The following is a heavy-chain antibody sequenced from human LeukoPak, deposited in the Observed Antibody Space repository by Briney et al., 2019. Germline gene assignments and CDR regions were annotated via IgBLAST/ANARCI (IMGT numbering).Heavy chain of an antibody. J-gene: IGHJ3*02. V-gene: IGHV1-24*01. Sequence: ASVKVSCKASGGTFSSYAISWVRQAPGQGLEWMGGFDPEDGETIYAQKFQGRVTMTEDTSTDTAYMELSSLRSEDTAVYYCARDRSSFSYAFDIWDQGTMVTVSS. CDR1: GGTFSSYA. D-gene: IGHD6-6*01. CDR2: FDPEDGET. CDR3: ARDRSSFSYAFDI.